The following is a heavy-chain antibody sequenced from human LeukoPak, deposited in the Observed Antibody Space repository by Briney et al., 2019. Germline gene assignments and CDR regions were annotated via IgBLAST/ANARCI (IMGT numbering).Heavy chain of an antibody. CDR3: ARLLNYYDSSGYYQDGYFDY. D-gene: IGHD3-22*01. CDR1: GYTFTSYY. V-gene: IGHV1-46*01. J-gene: IGHJ4*02. Sequence: ASVKVSCKASGYTFTSYYMHWVRQAPGQGLEWMGIINPSGGSTSYAQKFQGRVTMTRDTSTGTVYMELSSLRSEDTAVYYCARLLNYYDSSGYYQDGYFDYWGQGTLVTVSS. CDR2: INPSGGST.